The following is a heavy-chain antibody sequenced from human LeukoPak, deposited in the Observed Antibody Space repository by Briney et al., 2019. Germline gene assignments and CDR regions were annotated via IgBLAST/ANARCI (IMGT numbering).Heavy chain of an antibody. D-gene: IGHD6-13*01. Sequence: GGSLRLSCAASGFTFSSYAMSWVRQAPGKGLEWVSAISGSGGSTYYADSVKGRFTISRDNSKNTLYLQMNSLRAEDTAVYYCAKDLSRPRFAAAGTNYFQHWGQGTLVTDSS. CDR2: ISGSGGST. J-gene: IGHJ1*01. V-gene: IGHV3-23*01. CDR1: GFTFSSYA. CDR3: AKDLSRPRFAAAGTNYFQH.